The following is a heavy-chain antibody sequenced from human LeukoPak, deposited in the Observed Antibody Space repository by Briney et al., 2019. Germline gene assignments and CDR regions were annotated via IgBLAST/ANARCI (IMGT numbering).Heavy chain of an antibody. D-gene: IGHD3-3*01. CDR1: GFTVSTYY. Sequence: PGGSLRLSCAVSGFTVSTYYMTWVRQVPGKGLEWVSVIYSGGSTYYADSVKGRFTISRDNSKNTLYLQMNSLRAEDTAVYYCATYYDLWSGYSRSYYFDYWGQGTLVTVSS. CDR3: ATYYDLWSGYSRSYYFDY. J-gene: IGHJ4*02. V-gene: IGHV3-66*01. CDR2: IYSGGST.